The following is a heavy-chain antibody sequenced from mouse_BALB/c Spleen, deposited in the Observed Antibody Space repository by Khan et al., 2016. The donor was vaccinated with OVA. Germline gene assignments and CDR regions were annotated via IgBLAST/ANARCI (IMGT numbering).Heavy chain of an antibody. D-gene: IGHD2-12*01. J-gene: IGHJ3*01. CDR3: AGRGYNYGRGALFAY. CDR1: GFSLNNYS. Sequence: QVQLKQSGPGLVQPSQSLSITCTVSGFSLNNYSVHWVRQSPGKGLEWLGVIWSAGSTDYNAAFISRLTISKDNSRSQVFFKMNSLQPNDTAIYXCAGRGYNYGRGALFAYWGQGTPVTVSA. V-gene: IGHV2-2*02. CDR2: IWSAGST.